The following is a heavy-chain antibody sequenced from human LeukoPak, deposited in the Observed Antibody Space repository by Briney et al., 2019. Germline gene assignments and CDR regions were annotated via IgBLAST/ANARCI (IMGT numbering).Heavy chain of an antibody. V-gene: IGHV1-2*02. CDR3: ARDWIAAAGTGCIAYYYYYMDV. Sequence: ASVKVSCKASGYTFTGYYMHWVRQAPGQGLEWMGWINPNRGGTNYEQKFQGRVTMTRDTSISTAYMELSRLRSEDTAVYYCARDWIAAAGTGCIAYYYYYMDVWGKGTTVTISS. CDR2: INPNRGGT. D-gene: IGHD6-13*01. J-gene: IGHJ6*03. CDR1: GYTFTGYY.